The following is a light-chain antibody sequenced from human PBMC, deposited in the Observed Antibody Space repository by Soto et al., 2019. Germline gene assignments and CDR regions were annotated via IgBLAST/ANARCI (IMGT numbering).Light chain of an antibody. CDR3: QQYYSFSWT. CDR1: QNVDSNY. V-gene: IGKV3-20*01. CDR2: AVS. J-gene: IGKJ1*01. Sequence: EIVLTQSPGTLSLSPGERATLSCRASQNVDSNYLAWYQQKPGQAPRIIIFAVSGRDTGIPDTFSGSGSGTDFTLAISRLEPEDFALYYCQQYYSFSWTSGQGTKVEIK.